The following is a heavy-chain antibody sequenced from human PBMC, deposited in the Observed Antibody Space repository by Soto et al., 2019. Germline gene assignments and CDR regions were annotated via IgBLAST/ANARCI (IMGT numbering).Heavy chain of an antibody. Sequence: QVHLVQSGAEVRKTGASVKVSCKASGYTFSNYGINWVRQTPGQGLEWMGWISAKNGNTNYAQKLQGRVTMTTDTSTNTACMELRSLRSGDTVVYYCAGDDRVPMTRYPMDVWRQGTTVTVSS. CDR1: GYTFSNYG. V-gene: IGHV1-18*01. D-gene: IGHD3-22*01. J-gene: IGHJ6*02. CDR3: AGDDRVPMTRYPMDV. CDR2: ISAKNGNT.